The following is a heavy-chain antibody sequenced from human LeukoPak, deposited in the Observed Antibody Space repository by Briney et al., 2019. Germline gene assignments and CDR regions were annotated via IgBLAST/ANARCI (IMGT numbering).Heavy chain of an antibody. D-gene: IGHD3-22*01. CDR1: GGSISSYY. CDR3: ASSSGYYYVGGFAY. Sequence: SETLSLTCTVSGGSISSYYWSWIRQPPGKGLEWIGYIYYSGSTYYNPSLKSRVTISVDTSKNQFSLKLSSVTAADTAVYYCASSSGYYYVGGFAYWGQGTLVTVSS. CDR2: IYYSGST. J-gene: IGHJ4*02. V-gene: IGHV4-59*12.